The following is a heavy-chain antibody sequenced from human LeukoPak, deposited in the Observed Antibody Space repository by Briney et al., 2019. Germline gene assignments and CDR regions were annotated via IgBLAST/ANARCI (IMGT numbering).Heavy chain of an antibody. Sequence: PGGSLRLSCAASGFTFSSYWMHWVRQAPGKGLVRVSRINGDGSSTSYADSVKGRFTISRDNAKNTLYLQMNSLRAEDTAVYYCARGRGYYDSSGYRGAFDIWGQGTMVTVSS. D-gene: IGHD3-22*01. CDR3: ARGRGYYDSSGYRGAFDI. V-gene: IGHV3-74*01. CDR1: GFTFSSYW. CDR2: INGDGSST. J-gene: IGHJ3*02.